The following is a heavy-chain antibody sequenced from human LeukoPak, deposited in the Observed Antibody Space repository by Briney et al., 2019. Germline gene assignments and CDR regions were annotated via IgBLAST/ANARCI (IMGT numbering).Heavy chain of an antibody. J-gene: IGHJ4*02. V-gene: IGHV3-30*18. CDR2: ISYDGSNK. Sequence: PGGSLRLSCAASGFTFSSYGMHWVRQAPGKGLEWVAVISYDGSNKYYADSVKGRFTISRDNSKNTLYLQMNSLRAEDTAVYYCAKDEYYYGSGSYYLPDYWGQGTLVTVSS. CDR3: AKDEYYYGSGSYYLPDY. CDR1: GFTFSSYG. D-gene: IGHD3-10*01.